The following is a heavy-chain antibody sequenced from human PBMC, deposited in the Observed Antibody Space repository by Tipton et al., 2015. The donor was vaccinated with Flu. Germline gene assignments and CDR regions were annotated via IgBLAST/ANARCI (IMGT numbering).Heavy chain of an antibody. D-gene: IGHD1-26*01. Sequence: SLRLSCAASGFTFSMYWTNWVRQAPGKGLEWVANIKQDGSETRYVDSVRGRVTISRDNAKNLLYLQMNSLRVEDMGVYYCARDDNVGATDHWGQGTLVTVSS. CDR2: IKQDGSET. J-gene: IGHJ4*02. CDR3: ARDDNVGATDH. CDR1: GFTFSMYW. V-gene: IGHV3-7*01.